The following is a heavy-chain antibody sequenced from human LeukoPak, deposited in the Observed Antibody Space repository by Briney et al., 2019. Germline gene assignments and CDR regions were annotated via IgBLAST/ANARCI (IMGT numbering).Heavy chain of an antibody. CDR2: ISYDGSNK. CDR1: GFTFSSYA. V-gene: IGHV3-30*04. D-gene: IGHD3-10*01. J-gene: IGHJ4*02. Sequence: GGPLRLSCAASGFTFSSYAMHWVRQAPGKGLEWVAVISYDGSNKYYADSVKGRFTISRDNSKNTLYLQMNSLRAEDTAVYYCARSRVYGSGELDYWGQGTLVTVSS. CDR3: ARSRVYGSGELDY.